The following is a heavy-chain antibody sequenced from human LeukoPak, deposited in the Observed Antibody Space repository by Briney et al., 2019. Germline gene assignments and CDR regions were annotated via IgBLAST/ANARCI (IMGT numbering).Heavy chain of an antibody. CDR3: ARSVDYDSSGYYSFDY. J-gene: IGHJ4*02. CDR2: INPNSGGT. V-gene: IGHV1-2*06. D-gene: IGHD3-22*01. CDR1: GYTFTGYY. Sequence: ASVKVSCKASGYTFTGYYMHWVRQALGQGLEWMGRINPNSGGTNYAQKFQGRVTMTRDTSISTAYMELSRLRSDDTAVYYCARSVDYDSSGYYSFDYWGQGTLVTVSS.